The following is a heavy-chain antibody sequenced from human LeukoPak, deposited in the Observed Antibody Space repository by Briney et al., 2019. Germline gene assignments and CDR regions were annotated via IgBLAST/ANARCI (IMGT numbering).Heavy chain of an antibody. V-gene: IGHV4-34*01. Sequence: SETLSLTCAVYGGSFSGYYWSWIRQPPGKGLEWIGEINHSGSTNYNPSLKSRVTISVDTSKNQFSLKLSSVTAADMAVYYCATHSWKYDILTGRSESIDCWGQGTLVTVSS. D-gene: IGHD3-9*01. CDR3: ATHSWKYDILTGRSESIDC. CDR1: GGSFSGYY. J-gene: IGHJ4*02. CDR2: INHSGST.